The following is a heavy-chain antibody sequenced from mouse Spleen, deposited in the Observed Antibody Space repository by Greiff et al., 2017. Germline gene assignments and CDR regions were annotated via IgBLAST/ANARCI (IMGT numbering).Heavy chain of an antibody. D-gene: IGHD1-1*01. CDR2: IYPGDGDT. Sequence: VQLQESGAELVKPGASVKISCKASGYAFSSYWMNWVKQRPGKGLEWIGQIYPGDGDTNYNGKFKGKATLTADKSSSTAYMQLSSLTSEDSAVYFCARFITTVVANYFDYWGQGTTLTVSS. CDR1: GYAFSSYW. CDR3: ARFITTVVANYFDY. V-gene: IGHV1-80*01. J-gene: IGHJ2*01.